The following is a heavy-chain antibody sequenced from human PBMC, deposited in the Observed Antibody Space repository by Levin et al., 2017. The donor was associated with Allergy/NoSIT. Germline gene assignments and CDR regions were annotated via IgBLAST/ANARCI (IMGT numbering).Heavy chain of an antibody. CDR3: ARLGYSDAYYYFDMDV. J-gene: IGHJ6*02. CDR1: GFTFSSYE. V-gene: IGHV3-48*03. D-gene: IGHD5-18*01. CDR2: ISGSGRTI. Sequence: GGSLRLSCAASGFTFSSYEMNWVRQAPGKGLEWVSYISGSGRTITYADSVKGRFTISRDNAKNSLYLYMNSLRAEDTAVYYCARLGYSDAYYYFDMDVWGQGTTVIVSS.